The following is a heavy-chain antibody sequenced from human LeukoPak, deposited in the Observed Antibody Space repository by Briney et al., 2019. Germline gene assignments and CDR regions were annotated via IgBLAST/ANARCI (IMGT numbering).Heavy chain of an antibody. V-gene: IGHV1-2*02. CDR3: ARVARVRGVNITPYYFDY. Sequence: VASVKVSCKASGYTFTGYFMHWVRQAPGQGLEWMGWINPNSGGTNYAQKFQGRVTMTRDTSISTAYMELSRLRSDDTAVYYCARVARVRGVNITPYYFDYWGQGTLVTVSS. D-gene: IGHD3-10*01. CDR2: INPNSGGT. CDR1: GYTFTGYF. J-gene: IGHJ4*02.